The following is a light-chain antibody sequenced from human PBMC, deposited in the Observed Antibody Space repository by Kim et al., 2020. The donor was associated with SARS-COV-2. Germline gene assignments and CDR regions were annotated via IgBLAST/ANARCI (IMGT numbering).Light chain of an antibody. CDR1: SIRSYY. CDR2: GKN. J-gene: IGLJ2*01. Sequence: VALGQPVTITCQRDSIRSYYSTWYQQKPGQAPILVIYGKNNRPSGIPDRFFGSSSGNTASLTITGTQAGDEADYYCNSRDSNDNVVFSGGTQLTVL. V-gene: IGLV3-19*01. CDR3: NSRDSNDNVV.